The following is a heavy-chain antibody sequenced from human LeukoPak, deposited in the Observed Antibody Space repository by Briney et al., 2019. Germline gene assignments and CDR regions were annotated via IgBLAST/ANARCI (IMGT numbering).Heavy chain of an antibody. Sequence: GASVTVSCKASGYTFTSYGISWVRQAPGQGLEWMGWIRAYNGNTNYAQKLQGRVIMTTDTSTSTAYMELRSLRSDDTAVYYCARDLYCSSTSCYGGPERFDPWGQGTLVTVSS. J-gene: IGHJ5*02. CDR2: IRAYNGNT. CDR1: GYTFTSYG. V-gene: IGHV1-18*01. D-gene: IGHD2-2*01. CDR3: ARDLYCSSTSCYGGPERFDP.